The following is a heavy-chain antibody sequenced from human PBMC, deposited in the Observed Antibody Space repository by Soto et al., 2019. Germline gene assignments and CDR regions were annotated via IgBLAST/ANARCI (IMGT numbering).Heavy chain of an antibody. Sequence: QITLKESGPTLVKPTQTLTLTCTFSGFSLSTSGVGVGWIRQPPGKALEWLALIYWYDDKRYSPSLKSRLTITNDPSKDQVVLTMTNMDPVDTATYYCAHTQIRRDGYNLDYWGQGTLVTVSS. V-gene: IGHV2-5*01. CDR3: AHTQIRRDGYNLDY. J-gene: IGHJ4*02. CDR1: GFSLSTSGVG. D-gene: IGHD5-12*01. CDR2: IYWYDDK.